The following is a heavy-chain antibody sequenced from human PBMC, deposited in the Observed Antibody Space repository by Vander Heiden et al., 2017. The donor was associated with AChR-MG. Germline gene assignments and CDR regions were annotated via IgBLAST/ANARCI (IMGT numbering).Heavy chain of an antibody. CDR3: ARVKYRPAAGTGYFDY. J-gene: IGHJ4*02. CDR2: IIRIFGTA. CDR1: GGPFSSYA. Sequence: QVHLVQSGAEVKKPASSVKVSCKASGGPFSSYAISWVRQAPGQGLEWMGGIIRIFGTANYAQKCQGRVTITADESTSTAYMELSSLRSEDTAVYYCARVKYRPAAGTGYFDYWGQGTLVTVSS. V-gene: IGHV1-69*01. D-gene: IGHD6-13*01.